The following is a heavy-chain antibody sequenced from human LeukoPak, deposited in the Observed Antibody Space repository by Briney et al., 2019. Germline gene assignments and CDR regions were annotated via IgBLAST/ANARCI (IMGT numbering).Heavy chain of an antibody. J-gene: IGHJ3*02. CDR3: ARKEKNRPQPIRYFDWGDPAFDI. D-gene: IGHD3-9*01. CDR1: GGSISSYY. V-gene: IGHV4-4*07. Sequence: PSETLSLTCTVSGGSISSYYWSWIRQPAGKGLEWIGRIYTSGSTNYNPSLKSRVTMSVDTSKNQFSLKLSSVTAADTAVYYCARKEKNRPQPIRYFDWGDPAFDIWGQGTMVTVSS. CDR2: IYTSGST.